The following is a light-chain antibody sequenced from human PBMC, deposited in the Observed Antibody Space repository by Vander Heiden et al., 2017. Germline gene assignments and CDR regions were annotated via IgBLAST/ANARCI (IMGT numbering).Light chain of an antibody. CDR2: AAA. CDR3: QQSYTT. CDR1: QSISSY. Sequence: DIQLTQSPSSLSASVGHRVTITCRESQSISSYLNWDQQKPWKAPKLLSYAAASLQSGVILSVSGREPGTDFTRTISSLKAEDFANDSGQQSYTTFGHGTKVDIK. V-gene: IGKV1-39*01. J-gene: IGKJ3*01.